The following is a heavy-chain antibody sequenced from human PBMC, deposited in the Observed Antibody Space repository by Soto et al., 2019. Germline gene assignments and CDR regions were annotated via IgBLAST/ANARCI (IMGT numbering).Heavy chain of an antibody. CDR1: GGSISSGDYY. D-gene: IGHD2-21*02. V-gene: IGHV4-30-4*01. Sequence: SETLSLTCTVSGGSISSGDYYWSWIRQPPGKGLEWIGYIYYSGSTYYNPSLKSRVTISVDTSKNQFSLKLSSVTAADTAVYNCARQPGSRDCIDPWGQGILVTVSS. CDR2: IYYSGST. CDR3: ARQPGSRDCIDP. J-gene: IGHJ5*02.